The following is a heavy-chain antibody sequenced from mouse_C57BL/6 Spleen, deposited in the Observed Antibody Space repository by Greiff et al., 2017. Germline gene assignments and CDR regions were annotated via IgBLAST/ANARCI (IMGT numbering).Heavy chain of an antibody. D-gene: IGHD2-14*01. CDR1: GFNIKDDY. V-gene: IGHV14-4*01. Sequence: EVQGVESGAELVRPGASVKLSCTASGFNIKDDYMHWVKQRPEQGLEWIGWIDPENGDTEYASKFQGKATITADTSSNTAYLQLSSLTSEDTAVYYCTTYEEIGTRVDYWGQGTTLTVSS. CDR3: TTYEEIGTRVDY. J-gene: IGHJ2*01. CDR2: IDPENGDT.